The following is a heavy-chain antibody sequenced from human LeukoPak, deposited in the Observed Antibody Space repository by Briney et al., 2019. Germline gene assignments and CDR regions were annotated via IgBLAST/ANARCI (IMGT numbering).Heavy chain of an antibody. Sequence: GGSLRLSCAASGFTFSSYWMSWVRQAPGKGLEWVANIKQDGSGKYYVDSVKGRFTISRDNAKNSLYLQMNSLRAEDTALYYCATYTGAHHKTFDDWGQGTLVTVSS. D-gene: IGHD7-27*01. V-gene: IGHV3-7*03. CDR1: GFTFSSYW. J-gene: IGHJ4*02. CDR2: IKQDGSGK. CDR3: ATYTGAHHKTFDD.